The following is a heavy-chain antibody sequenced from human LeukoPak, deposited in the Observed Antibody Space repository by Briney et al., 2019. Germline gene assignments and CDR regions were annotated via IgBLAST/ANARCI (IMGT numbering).Heavy chain of an antibody. D-gene: IGHD6-13*01. CDR2: ISWNSGSI. Sequence: GGSLRLSCAASGFTFDDYAMHWVRQAPGKGLGWVSGISWNSGSIGYADSVKGRFTISRDNAKNSLYLQMNSLRAEDTALYYCAKDSGIAAAVPWFDPWGQGTLVTVSS. CDR1: GFTFDDYA. J-gene: IGHJ5*02. CDR3: AKDSGIAAAVPWFDP. V-gene: IGHV3-9*01.